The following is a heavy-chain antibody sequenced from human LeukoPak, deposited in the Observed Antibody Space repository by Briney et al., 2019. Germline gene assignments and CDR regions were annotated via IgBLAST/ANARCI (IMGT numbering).Heavy chain of an antibody. Sequence: PGGSLRLSCAASGFTFSSYGMHWVRQAPGKGLEWVAVISYDGSNKYYADSVKGRFTISRDNSKNTLYLQMNSLRAEDTAVYYCAKAEGNYYDSSGYPYDAFDIWGQGTMVTVSS. D-gene: IGHD3-22*01. CDR2: ISYDGSNK. CDR3: AKAEGNYYDSSGYPYDAFDI. CDR1: GFTFSSYG. V-gene: IGHV3-30*18. J-gene: IGHJ3*02.